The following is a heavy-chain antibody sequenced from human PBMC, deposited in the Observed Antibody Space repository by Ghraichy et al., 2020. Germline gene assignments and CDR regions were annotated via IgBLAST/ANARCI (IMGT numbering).Heavy chain of an antibody. CDR1: NFSISSGYY. CDR2: VYHSGAT. Sequence: SETLSLTCVVSNFSISSGYYWGWIRQPPGKGLEWIGGVYHSGATYYNPSLKSRVTISVYTSKNQFSLKLTSVTAADTAVYYCARDGTGTVVGPTNFDFWGQGSLVSVSS. D-gene: IGHD1-26*01. CDR3: ARDGTGTVVGPTNFDF. J-gene: IGHJ4*02. V-gene: IGHV4-38-2*02.